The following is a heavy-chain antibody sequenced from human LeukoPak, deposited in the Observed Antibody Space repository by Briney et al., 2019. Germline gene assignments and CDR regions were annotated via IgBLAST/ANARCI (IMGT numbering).Heavy chain of an antibody. CDR2: INYSGRT. Sequence: SETLSLTCTVSGDSISSSDFYWGWIRRPPGKGLEWIALINYSGRTLYNPSLESRVTISVDMSKNQFSLRLNSVTAADTAVYYCARRRKDLNWFDPWGQGTLVTVSS. CDR3: ARRRKDLNWFDP. CDR1: GDSISSSDFY. V-gene: IGHV4-39*01. J-gene: IGHJ5*02.